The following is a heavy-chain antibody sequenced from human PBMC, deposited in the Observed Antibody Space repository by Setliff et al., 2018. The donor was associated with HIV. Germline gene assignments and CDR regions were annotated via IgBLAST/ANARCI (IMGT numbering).Heavy chain of an antibody. V-gene: IGHV3-48*01. D-gene: IGHD2-15*01. CDR1: GFSFGTYS. CDR2: ISGGSDLK. CDR3: ARDYRWAFDF. J-gene: IGHJ3*01. Sequence: GGSLRLSCAASGFSFGTYSMNWVRQAPGKGLEWVSYISGGSDLKYYADSVKGRFTISRDNAQNSLSLQMNSLRAEDTAVYYCARDYRWAFDFWGQGTMVTVSS.